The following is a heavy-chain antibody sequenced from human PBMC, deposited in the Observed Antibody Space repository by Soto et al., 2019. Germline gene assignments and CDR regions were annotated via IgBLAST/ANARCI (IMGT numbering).Heavy chain of an antibody. D-gene: IGHD3-10*01. Sequence: GASVKVSCKASGYTFTSYDINWVRQATGQGLEWMGWMNPNSGNTGYAQKFQGRVTMTRNTSISTAYMELSSLRSEDTAVYYCARAPTWFGDLDYYYYYGMDVWGQGTTVTVSS. V-gene: IGHV1-8*01. J-gene: IGHJ6*02. CDR2: MNPNSGNT. CDR1: GYTFTSYD. CDR3: ARAPTWFGDLDYYYYYGMDV.